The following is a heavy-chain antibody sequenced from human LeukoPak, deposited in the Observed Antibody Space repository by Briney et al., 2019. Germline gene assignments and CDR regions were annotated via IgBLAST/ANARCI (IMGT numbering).Heavy chain of an antibody. D-gene: IGHD6-13*01. CDR1: GFTFSNYG. CDR2: IWSDGINK. J-gene: IGHJ4*02. V-gene: IGHV3-33*01. CDR3: ARSTYSSSSYYLDY. Sequence: PGRSLRLSCAASGFTFSNYGIHWVRQAPGKGLEWVAVIWSDGINKYYVDSVKGRFTISRDNSKNTLYLQMNSLRADDTAVYYCARSTYSSSSYYLDYWGQGSLVTGSS.